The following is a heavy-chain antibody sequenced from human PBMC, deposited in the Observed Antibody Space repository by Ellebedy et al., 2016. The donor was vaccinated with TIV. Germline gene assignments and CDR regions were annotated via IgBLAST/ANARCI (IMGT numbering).Heavy chain of an antibody. V-gene: IGHV1-69*13. D-gene: IGHD3-10*01. CDR2: IIPIFGTA. J-gene: IGHJ4*02. CDR1: GGTFSSYA. Sequence: SVKVSXXASGGTFSSYAISWVRQAPGQGLEWMRGIIPIFGTANYAQKFQGRVTITADESTSTAYMELSSLRSEDTAVYYCARDRAVRGVNVAAYWGQGTLVTVSS. CDR3: ARDRAVRGVNVAAY.